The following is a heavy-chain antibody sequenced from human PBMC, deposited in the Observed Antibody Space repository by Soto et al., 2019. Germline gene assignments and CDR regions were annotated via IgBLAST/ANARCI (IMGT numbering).Heavy chain of an antibody. V-gene: IGHV1-18*04. Sequence: GASVKVSCKASGYTFSRYGISWVRQAPGQGLEWMGWISTYNGNTNYAQRFQGRVTLTRDTSTDTVSLELSGLRSDDTAVYYCARDDCTSANCYAYNWFDPWGQGTLVTVSS. D-gene: IGHD2-2*01. CDR3: ARDDCTSANCYAYNWFDP. CDR1: GYTFSRYG. J-gene: IGHJ5*02. CDR2: ISTYNGNT.